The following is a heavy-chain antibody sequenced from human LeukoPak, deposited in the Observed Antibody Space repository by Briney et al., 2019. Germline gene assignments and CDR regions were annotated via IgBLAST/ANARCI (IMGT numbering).Heavy chain of an antibody. J-gene: IGHJ4*02. CDR1: GFTFSSYG. CDR2: IWYDGSNK. CDR3: AKDRMSSSWYYRGALHY. D-gene: IGHD6-13*01. V-gene: IGHV3-33*06. Sequence: GRSLRLSCAASGFTFSSYGMHWVRQAPGKGLEWVAVIWYDGSNKYYADSVKGRFTISRDNSKNTLYLQMNSLRAEDTAVYYCAKDRMSSSWYYRGALHYWGQGTLVTVSS.